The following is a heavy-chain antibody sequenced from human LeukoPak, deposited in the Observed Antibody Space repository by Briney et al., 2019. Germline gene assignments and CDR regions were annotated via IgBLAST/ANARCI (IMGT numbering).Heavy chain of an antibody. CDR1: GYTFTGYY. CDR3: ARDSAIAAETNYYYYYMDV. J-gene: IGHJ6*03. CDR2: INPNSGGT. Sequence: ASVKVSCKASGYTFTGYYMHWVRQAPGQGLEWMGWINPNSGGTNYAQKFQGRVTMTRDTSISTAYMELSRLRSDDTAVYYCARDSAIAAETNYYYYYMDVWGKGTTVTVSS. V-gene: IGHV1-2*02. D-gene: IGHD6-13*01.